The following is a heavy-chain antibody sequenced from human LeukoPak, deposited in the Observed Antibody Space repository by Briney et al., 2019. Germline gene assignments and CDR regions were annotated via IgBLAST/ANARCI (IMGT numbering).Heavy chain of an antibody. CDR3: AKGVTPSDY. CDR1: GFTLSSYA. CDR2: ISGSGGST. D-gene: IGHD3-16*02. Sequence: TGGSLRLSCAASGFTLSSYAMSWVRQAPGKGLEWVSAISGSGGSTYYANSVKGRFTISRDNSKNTLYLQMNSLRAEDTAVYYCAKGVTPSDYWGQGTLVTVSS. V-gene: IGHV3-23*01. J-gene: IGHJ4*02.